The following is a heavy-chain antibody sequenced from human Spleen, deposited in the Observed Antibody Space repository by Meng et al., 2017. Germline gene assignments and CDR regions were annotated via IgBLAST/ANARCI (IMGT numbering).Heavy chain of an antibody. V-gene: IGHV4-39*07. CDR1: GRSISSSSSY. D-gene: IGHD3-22*01. CDR3: ARAYYYDSSGYSGYFQH. Sequence: PLRGSGRGLVNSSDPLPLSCIVSGRSISSSSSYWGWSRQPPGKGVEWIGSIYYSGSTYYNPSLKSRVTISVDTSKNQFSLKLSSVTAADTAVYYCARAYYYDSSGYSGYFQHWGQGTLVTVSS. CDR2: IYYSGST. J-gene: IGHJ1*01.